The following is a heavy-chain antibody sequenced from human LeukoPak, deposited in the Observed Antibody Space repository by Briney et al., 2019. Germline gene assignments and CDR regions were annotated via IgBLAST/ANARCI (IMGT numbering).Heavy chain of an antibody. D-gene: IGHD1-20*01. CDR2: ISYDGTNK. CDR3: ARDLTITGTTWDADY. CDR1: GFTLGNYA. Sequence: PGGSLRLSCAASGFTLGNYAMHWVRQAPGKGLEWVAVISYDGTNKFYADSVKGRFTISRDNSKNTLYLQMDSLRAEDTAVYYCARDLTITGTTWDADYWGQGTLVTVSS. V-gene: IGHV3-30*04. J-gene: IGHJ4*02.